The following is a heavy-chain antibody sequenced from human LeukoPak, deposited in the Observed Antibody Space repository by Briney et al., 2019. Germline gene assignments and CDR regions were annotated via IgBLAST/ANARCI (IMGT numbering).Heavy chain of an antibody. J-gene: IGHJ4*02. CDR1: GGTFSSYA. CDR2: INPNSGGT. Sequence: ASVKVSCKASGGTFSSYAISWVRQAPGQGLEWMGWINPNSGGTNYAQRFQGRVTMTRDTSISTAYMELSRLRSDDTAVYYCARVGGSGWYSFDYWGQGTLVTVSS. V-gene: IGHV1-2*02. D-gene: IGHD6-19*01. CDR3: ARVGGSGWYSFDY.